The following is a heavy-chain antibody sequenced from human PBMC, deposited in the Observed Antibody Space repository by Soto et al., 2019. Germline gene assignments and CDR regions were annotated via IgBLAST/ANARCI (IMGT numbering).Heavy chain of an antibody. CDR3: AIGTGIVTVTDASDI. Sequence: PGKGLEWVSAISGSGDTTYYGDSVKGRFTSSRDNSKNTLYLQMNSLRAEDTAVYYCAIGTGIVTVTDASDIWGQGTMVTVSS. V-gene: IGHV3-23*01. J-gene: IGHJ3*02. D-gene: IGHD1-26*01. CDR2: ISGSGDTT.